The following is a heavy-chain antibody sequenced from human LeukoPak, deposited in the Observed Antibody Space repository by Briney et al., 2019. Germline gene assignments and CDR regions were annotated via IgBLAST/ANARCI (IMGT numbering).Heavy chain of an antibody. CDR1: GFTFSSYA. V-gene: IGHV3-23*01. D-gene: IGHD3-22*01. J-gene: IGHJ4*02. CDR3: AKDLEYYDSSGYSDY. Sequence: GGSLRLSCAASGFTFSSYAMSWVRQAPGKGLKWVSAIIGSGGSTYYADSVKGRFTISRDNSKNTLYLQMNSLRAEDTAVYYCAKDLEYYDSSGYSDYWGQGTLVTVSS. CDR2: IIGSGGST.